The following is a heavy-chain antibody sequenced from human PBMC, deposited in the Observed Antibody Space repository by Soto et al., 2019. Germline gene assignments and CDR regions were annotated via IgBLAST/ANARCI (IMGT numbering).Heavy chain of an antibody. J-gene: IGHJ4*02. Sequence: QVQLQQWGAGLLKPSETLSLTCAVYGGSFSGYYWSWIRQPPGKGLEWIGEINHSGSTNYNPSLKSRVTISVDTSKNQFSLKLSSVTAADTAVYYCARAEEGGYLFDYWRQGTLVTVSS. V-gene: IGHV4-34*01. CDR1: GGSFSGYY. CDR2: INHSGST. D-gene: IGHD1-26*01. CDR3: ARAEEGGYLFDY.